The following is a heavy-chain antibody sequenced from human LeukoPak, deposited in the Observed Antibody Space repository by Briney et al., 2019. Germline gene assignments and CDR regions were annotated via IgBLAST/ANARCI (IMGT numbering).Heavy chain of an antibody. V-gene: IGHV4-39*01. Sequence: SETLSLTCTVSGGSISSSSYYWGWIRQPPGKGLEWIGSIYYSGSTYYNPSLKSRVTISVDTSKNQFSLKLSSVTAADTAVYYCARLHRGWLIDYWGQGTLVTVSS. D-gene: IGHD3-10*01. CDR3: ARLHRGWLIDY. J-gene: IGHJ4*02. CDR1: GGSISSSSYY. CDR2: IYYSGST.